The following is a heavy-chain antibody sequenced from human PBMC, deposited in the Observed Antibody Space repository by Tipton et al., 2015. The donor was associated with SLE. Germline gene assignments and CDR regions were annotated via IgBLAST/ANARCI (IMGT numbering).Heavy chain of an antibody. CDR2: IYYSGST. CDR3: ARHPTWVVQGDYGMDV. CDR1: GGSISSYY. Sequence: TLSLTCTVSGGSISSYYWGWIRQPPGKGLEWIGSIYYSGSTYYNPSLKSRVTISVDTSKNQFSLKLRPVTAADTAVYYCARHPTWVVQGDYGMDVWGQGTTVTVSS. J-gene: IGHJ6*02. V-gene: IGHV4-39*01. D-gene: IGHD3-10*01.